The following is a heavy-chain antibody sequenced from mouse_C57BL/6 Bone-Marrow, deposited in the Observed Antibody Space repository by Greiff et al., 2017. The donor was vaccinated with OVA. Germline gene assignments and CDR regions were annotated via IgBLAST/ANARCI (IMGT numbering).Heavy chain of an antibody. D-gene: IGHD3-2*02. V-gene: IGHV1-69*01. CDR1: GYTFTSYW. J-gene: IGHJ2*01. CDR3: ARCAQGYFDY. Sequence: QVQLQQPGAELVMPGASVKLSCKASGYTFTSYWMHWVKQRPGQGLEWIGEIDPSASYTNYNQKFKGKATLTVDKSSSTAYMQLSSLTSEDSAVYYCARCAQGYFDYGGQGTTLTVSA. CDR2: IDPSASYT.